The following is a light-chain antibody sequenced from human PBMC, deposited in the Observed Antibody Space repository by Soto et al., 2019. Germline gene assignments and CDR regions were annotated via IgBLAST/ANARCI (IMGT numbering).Light chain of an antibody. J-gene: IGKJ1*01. CDR3: QHYDDWPRT. CDR2: GAS. Sequence: MTQSPSTLSGCVGDRVTITCRASQTISSWLAWYQQKPGQAPRLLIFGASTRATGIPARFSGSGSGTEFIITISSLQSEAFAVYYCQHYDDWPRTFGLGTKVDIK. CDR1: QTISSW. V-gene: IGKV3-15*01.